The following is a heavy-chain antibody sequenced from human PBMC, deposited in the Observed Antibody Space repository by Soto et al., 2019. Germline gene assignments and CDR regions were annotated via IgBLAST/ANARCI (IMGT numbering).Heavy chain of an antibody. CDR2: ISGTGGST. V-gene: IGHV3-23*01. D-gene: IGHD7-27*01. Sequence: GPLRLSSAAPVFTFKNYALTWVRQAPGKGLEWVSSISGTGGSTFYAGSGKGRLTSSRDNYKHTLFMQITSPRAEETRVYYCGKGNSKWGTGDAFDIWGQGTTGTVSS. CDR3: GKGNSKWGTGDAFDI. CDR1: VFTFKNYA. J-gene: IGHJ3*02.